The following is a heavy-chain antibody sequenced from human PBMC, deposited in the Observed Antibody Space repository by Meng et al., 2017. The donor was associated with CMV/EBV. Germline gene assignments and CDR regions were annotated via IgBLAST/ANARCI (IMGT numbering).Heavy chain of an antibody. CDR2: IYYSVST. CDR3: ARDPPLAPGAAPVYYFDY. CDR1: GGSISSSSYY. D-gene: IGHD2-15*01. J-gene: IGHJ4*02. V-gene: IGHV4-39*07. Sequence: QESGPGLWTPSETLSLNCTVSGGSISSSSYYWGWIRQPPGKGQQWIGSIYYSVSTYYNPSLKSRVTISVDTSKNQFSLKLSSVTAADTAVYYCARDPPLAPGAAPVYYFDYWGQGTLVTVSS.